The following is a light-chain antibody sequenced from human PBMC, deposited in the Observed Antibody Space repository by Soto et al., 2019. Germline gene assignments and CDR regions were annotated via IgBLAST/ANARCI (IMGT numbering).Light chain of an antibody. J-gene: IGLJ3*02. Sequence: QSALTQPRSVSGSPGQSVTISCTGTSSDVGGYNYVSWYQQHPGKAPKLVIYDVSKWPSGVPDRFSGSKSGNTASLTISGLQAEDEADSYCCSYAGNSLWVFGGGTQLTVL. V-gene: IGLV2-11*01. CDR1: SSDVGGYNY. CDR2: DVS. CDR3: CSYAGNSLWV.